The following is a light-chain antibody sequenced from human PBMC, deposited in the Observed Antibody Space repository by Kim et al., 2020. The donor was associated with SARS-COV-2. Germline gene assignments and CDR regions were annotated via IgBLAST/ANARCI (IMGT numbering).Light chain of an antibody. CDR1: NIGSIN. CDR3: QVWDSSSDHVV. V-gene: IGLV3-21*01. CDR2: YDR. Sequence: PRKTARIPCGGKNIGSINVHWYQQKPGQAPVLVIYYDRDRPSGIPERFSGSNSGNTATLAISRVEAGDEADYFCQVWDSSSDHVVFGGGTQLTVL. J-gene: IGLJ2*01.